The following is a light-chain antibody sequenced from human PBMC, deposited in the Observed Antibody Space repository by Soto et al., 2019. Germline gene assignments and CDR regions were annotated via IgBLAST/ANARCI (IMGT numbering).Light chain of an antibody. Sequence: QSVLTQPPSASGTPGQRVTISCSGSNSNIESNTVNWYQQLPGTAPKLLIYSNNQRPSGVPDRFSGSKSGTSASLAISGLPSDDEAEYYCAAWDDSLNGHVVFGGGTKLTVL. CDR3: AAWDDSLNGHVV. V-gene: IGLV1-44*01. CDR1: NSNIESNT. J-gene: IGLJ2*01. CDR2: SNN.